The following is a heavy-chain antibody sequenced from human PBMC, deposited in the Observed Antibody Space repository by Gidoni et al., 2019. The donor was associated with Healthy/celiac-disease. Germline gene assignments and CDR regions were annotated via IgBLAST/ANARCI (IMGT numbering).Heavy chain of an antibody. CDR2: IIPIFGTA. D-gene: IGHD5-18*01. J-gene: IGHJ6*02. CDR3: ARKSVDTAMAVGYYYGMDV. V-gene: IGHV1-69*01. Sequence: QVQLVQSGAEVKKPGSSVKVSCKASGGTFSSYAISWVRQAPGQGLEWMGGIIPIFGTANYAQKFQGRVTITADESTSTAYMELSSLRSEDTAVYYCARKSVDTAMAVGYYYGMDVWGQGTTVTVSS. CDR1: GGTFSSYA.